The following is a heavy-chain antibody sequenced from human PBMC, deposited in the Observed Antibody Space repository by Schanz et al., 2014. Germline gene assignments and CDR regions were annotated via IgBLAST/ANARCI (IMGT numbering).Heavy chain of an antibody. CDR3: ARKVVATIGGSYDN. CDR1: GFNFSDYV. V-gene: IGHV3-23*01. J-gene: IGHJ4*03. CDR2: IGTSGGT. Sequence: EVHLLESGGGLVPPGGSLRLSCAASGFNFSDYVMSWVRQAPGKGLEWVSTIGTSGGTNYAESVKGRFTISRDNAKNTLSLQMNIMRAKAAAVYYCARKVVATIGGSYDNWGQGTMVNVSS. D-gene: IGHD5-12*01.